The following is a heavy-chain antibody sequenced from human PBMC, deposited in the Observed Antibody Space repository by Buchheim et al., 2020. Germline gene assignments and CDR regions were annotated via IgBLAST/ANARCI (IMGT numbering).Heavy chain of an antibody. D-gene: IGHD6-13*01. CDR3: AKDRTGYGSSWYDY. CDR1: GLTFSSYA. Sequence: EVQLLESGGGLVQPGGSLRLSCAAPGLTFSSYAMNWVRQAPGKGLEWVSDISGSGGSTYYADSVKGRFTISRDNSKNTLYLQMNSLKAEDTAVYYCAKDRTGYGSSWYDYWGQGTL. V-gene: IGHV3-23*01. J-gene: IGHJ4*02. CDR2: ISGSGGST.